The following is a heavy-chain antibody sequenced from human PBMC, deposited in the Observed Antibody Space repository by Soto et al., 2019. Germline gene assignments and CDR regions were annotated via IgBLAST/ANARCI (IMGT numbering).Heavy chain of an antibody. Sequence: PSETLTLTCAVYGGSFSGYYWSWIRQPPGKGLEWIGEINHSGSTNYNPSLKSRVTISVDTSKNQFSLKLSSVTAADTAVYYCAKSIAARQRPYYYYYYMDVWGKGTTVTVSS. D-gene: IGHD6-6*01. V-gene: IGHV4-34*01. CDR3: AKSIAARQRPYYYYYYMDV. CDR2: INHSGST. CDR1: GGSFSGYY. J-gene: IGHJ6*03.